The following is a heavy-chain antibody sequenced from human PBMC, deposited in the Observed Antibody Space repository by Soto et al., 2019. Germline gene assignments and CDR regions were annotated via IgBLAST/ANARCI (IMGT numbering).Heavy chain of an antibody. Sequence: PSATLSLTCSVSGGSISSGYWTWIRQPPGKGLEWIGYIYYGGSINYNPSLKSRVIISVDTAKNQFSLRLSSVTAADTAVYYCTGAYYDINGYSLDPWGQGTSVTVSS. CDR1: GGSISSGY. CDR3: TGAYYDINGYSLDP. CDR2: IYYGGSI. J-gene: IGHJ5*02. V-gene: IGHV4-59*01. D-gene: IGHD3-22*01.